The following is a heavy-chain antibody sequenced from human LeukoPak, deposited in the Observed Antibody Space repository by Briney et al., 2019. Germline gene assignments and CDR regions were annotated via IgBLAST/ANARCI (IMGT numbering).Heavy chain of an antibody. CDR1: GFTFSSYA. V-gene: IGHV3-64D*06. D-gene: IGHD1-26*01. Sequence: GGSLRLSCSASGFTFSSYAMHWVRQAPGRGLEYVSAISSNVDSTYYADSVKGRFTISRDNSKNTLYLQMSSLRVEDTAVYYCVKGRWEHIVGPTTDWYFDLWGRGTLVTVSS. CDR3: VKGRWEHIVGPTTDWYFDL. CDR2: ISSNVDST. J-gene: IGHJ2*01.